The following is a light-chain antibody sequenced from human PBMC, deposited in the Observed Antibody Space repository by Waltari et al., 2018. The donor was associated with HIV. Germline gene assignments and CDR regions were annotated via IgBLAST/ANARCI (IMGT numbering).Light chain of an antibody. V-gene: IGKV3-15*01. CDR2: GAS. CDR1: QSVSSN. Sequence: EIVMTQSPAPLSVSPGERATLSCRASQSVSSNLAWYQQKPGKAPRLLIYGASTRATGISARFSGSGSGTEFTLTINSLQSEDFAVYYCQQYDYWPPWTFGQGTKVEIK. CDR3: QQYDYWPPWT. J-gene: IGKJ1*01.